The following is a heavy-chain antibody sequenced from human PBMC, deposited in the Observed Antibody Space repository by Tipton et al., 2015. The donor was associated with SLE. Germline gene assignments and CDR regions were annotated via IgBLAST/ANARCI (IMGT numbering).Heavy chain of an antibody. Sequence: SLRLSCAASGFIFSNYGMNWVRQAPGKGLEWVSSISSSSSYIYYADSVKGRFTISRDNAKNSLYLQMNSLRAEDTAVYYCARAPFNYDFWSDYYYLDYWGQGTLVTVSS. V-gene: IGHV3-21*03. CDR3: ARAPFNYDFWSDYYYLDY. CDR2: ISSSSSYI. J-gene: IGHJ4*02. CDR1: GFIFSNYG. D-gene: IGHD3-3*01.